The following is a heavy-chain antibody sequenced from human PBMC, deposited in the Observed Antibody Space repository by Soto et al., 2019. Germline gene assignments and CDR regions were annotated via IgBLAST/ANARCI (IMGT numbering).Heavy chain of an antibody. V-gene: IGHV1-69*13. CDR1: GGTFSSYA. D-gene: IGHD3-16*01. CDR3: ARNRIRLGESPARRYGMDV. J-gene: IGHJ6*04. CDR2: IIPIIGTA. Sequence: ASVKVSCKASGGTFSSYAISWVRQAPGQGLEWMGGIIPIIGTANYAQKFQGRVTITADESTSTAYMELISLRYEDTAVYYCARNRIRLGESPARRYGMDVWGKGTTVTVSS.